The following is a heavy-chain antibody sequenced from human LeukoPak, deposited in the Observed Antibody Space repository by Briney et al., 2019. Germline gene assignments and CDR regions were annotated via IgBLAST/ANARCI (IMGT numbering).Heavy chain of an antibody. D-gene: IGHD3-10*01. V-gene: IGHV4-39*01. J-gene: IGHJ4*02. Sequence: SETLSLTCTVSGGSISSNSYYWGWIRQPPGKGLEWIGSIFYSGTTYYNPSLKSRVTISVDTSKNQFSLKLGSVTAADTAVYYCASETYYYGSGSYYKGQLWGQGTLVTVSS. CDR3: ASETYYYGSGSYYKGQL. CDR2: IFYSGTT. CDR1: GGSISSNSYY.